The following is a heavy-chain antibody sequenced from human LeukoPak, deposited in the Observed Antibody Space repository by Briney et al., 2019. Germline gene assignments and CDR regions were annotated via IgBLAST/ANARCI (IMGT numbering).Heavy chain of an antibody. J-gene: IGHJ5*02. D-gene: IGHD6-13*01. V-gene: IGHV4-31*03. CDR2: IYYSGSI. CDR1: GGSISSGDYY. Sequence: SETLSLTCTVSGGSISSGDYYWSWIRQHPGKGLEWIGFIYYSGSIYYNPSLKSRVTISVDTSKNQFSLKLSSVTAADTAVYYCARGGYSSSWYGFPFPRLYNWFDPWGQGTLVTVSS. CDR3: ARGGYSSSWYGFPFPRLYNWFDP.